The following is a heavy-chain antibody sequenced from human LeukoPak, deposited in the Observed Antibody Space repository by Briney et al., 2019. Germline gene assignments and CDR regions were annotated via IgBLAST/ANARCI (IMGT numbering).Heavy chain of an antibody. CDR3: ACPIAAASSPWFDY. CDR1: GGSISSYY. Sequence: PSETLSLTCTVSGGSISSYYWSWIRQPPGKGLEWIGYIYYSGSTNYNPSLKSRVTISVDTSKNQFSLKLSSVTAADTAVYYCACPIAAASSPWFDYWGQGTLVTVSS. D-gene: IGHD6-13*01. V-gene: IGHV4-59*08. CDR2: IYYSGST. J-gene: IGHJ4*02.